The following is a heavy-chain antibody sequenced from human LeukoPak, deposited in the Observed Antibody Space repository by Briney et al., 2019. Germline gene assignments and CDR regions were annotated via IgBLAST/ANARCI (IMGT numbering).Heavy chain of an antibody. Sequence: SETLSLTCTVSGGSISRYYWSWIRQPPGEGLEWIGYIYYTGTTNYNPSLKNRVTMSVDTSKNRFSLKLSSVTTADTAVYYCARTGIWSGYYTFDYWGQGSLVTVSS. CDR1: GGSISRYY. CDR3: ARTGIWSGYYTFDY. V-gene: IGHV4-59*01. D-gene: IGHD3-3*01. CDR2: IYYTGTT. J-gene: IGHJ4*02.